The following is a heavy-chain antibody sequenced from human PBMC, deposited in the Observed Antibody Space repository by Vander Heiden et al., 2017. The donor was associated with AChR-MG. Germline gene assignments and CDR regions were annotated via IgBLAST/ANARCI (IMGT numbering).Heavy chain of an antibody. D-gene: IGHD3-10*01. J-gene: IGHJ4*02. CDR3: ARDGEGDPFDY. V-gene: IGHV1-69*01. Sequence: QVQLVQSGAEVKKPGSSVKVSCKASGGTFSSYAISWVRQAPGQGLEWMGGIIPIFGTANDAQKFQGRVTITADESTSTAYMEMRRLRSEDTAVYYFARDGEGDPFDYWGQGTLVTVSS. CDR2: IIPIFGTA. CDR1: GGTFSSYA.